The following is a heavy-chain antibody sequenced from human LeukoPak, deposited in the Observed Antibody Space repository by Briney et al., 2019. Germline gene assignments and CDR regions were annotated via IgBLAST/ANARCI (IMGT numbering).Heavy chain of an antibody. V-gene: IGHV3-48*02. D-gene: IGHD2-8*01. Sequence: PGESLTLSCAASGFTLSMLRVNWVRQAPGKGLEWISYINPSSTTFSYADSVKGRFTISRDNAKNSLYLQMNRLRDGDTAIYYCAVDHTSGTNYHGLDVWGQGTTVTVSS. CDR3: AVDHTSGTNYHGLDV. CDR2: INPSSTTF. CDR1: GFTLSMLR. J-gene: IGHJ6*02.